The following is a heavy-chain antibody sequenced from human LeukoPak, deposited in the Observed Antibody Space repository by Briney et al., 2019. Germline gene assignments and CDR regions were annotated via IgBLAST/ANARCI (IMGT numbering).Heavy chain of an antibody. CDR2: MNPNSGNT. D-gene: IGHD3-22*01. CDR3: ARGQDYYDSSGFPLN. J-gene: IGHJ4*02. Sequence: GASVKVSCKASGYTFTSYGISWVRQATGQGLEWMGWMNPNSGNTSYAQKFQGRVTRTRNTSISTAYMELSSLRSWDTAVDYCARGQDYYDSSGFPLNWGQGTLVTVSS. CDR1: GYTFTSYG. V-gene: IGHV1-8*02.